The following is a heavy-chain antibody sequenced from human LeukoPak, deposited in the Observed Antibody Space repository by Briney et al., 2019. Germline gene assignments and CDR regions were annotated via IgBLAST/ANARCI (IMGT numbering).Heavy chain of an antibody. CDR1: GFTFNSYA. J-gene: IGHJ4*02. D-gene: IGHD2-2*02. V-gene: IGHV3-64*01. CDR2: ISSDGDST. CDR3: ARADCSSSSCYTVSY. Sequence: GGSLRLSCAASGFTFNSYAMQWVRQAPGKGLEYVSGISSDGDSTYYANSVKGRFIISRDNSKNTLYLQMGSLRAEDMAVYYCARADCSSSSCYTVSYWGQGTLVTVSS.